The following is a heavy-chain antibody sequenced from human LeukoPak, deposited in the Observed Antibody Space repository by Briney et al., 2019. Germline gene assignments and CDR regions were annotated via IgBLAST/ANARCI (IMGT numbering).Heavy chain of an antibody. V-gene: IGHV4-59*08. D-gene: IGHD2-15*01. CDR2: MFYSGST. Sequence: SETLSLTCTVSGGSISSYYWSWIRQPPGQGLEWIAYMFYSGSTNYKPSLKSRVTISIDTSKNQFSLSLSSVTAADTAVYYCARGRGEVVIAAWDVFDIWGQGTMVTVSS. CDR3: ARGRGEVVIAAWDVFDI. J-gene: IGHJ3*02. CDR1: GGSISSYY.